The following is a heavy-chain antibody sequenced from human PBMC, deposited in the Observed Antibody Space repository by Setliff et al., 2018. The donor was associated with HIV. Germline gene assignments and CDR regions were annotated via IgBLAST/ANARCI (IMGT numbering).Heavy chain of an antibody. J-gene: IGHJ5*02. CDR3: AKGVKWLDP. D-gene: IGHD3-16*01. CDR2: IYSDGRT. Sequence: SLRLSCAASGFTVSDNYMPWVLHAPGKGLEWISVIYSDGRTFYADSVKGRFTSSRDDSKNTVYLQMLSLRVDDTPAYYCAKGVKWLDPWGQGIPVTVSS. CDR1: GFTVSDNY. V-gene: IGHV3-53*01.